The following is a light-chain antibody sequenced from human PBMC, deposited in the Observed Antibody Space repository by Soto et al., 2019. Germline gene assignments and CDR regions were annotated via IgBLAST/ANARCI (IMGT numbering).Light chain of an antibody. CDR3: SSYIDRDSVV. CDR1: SSDVGGYNL. J-gene: IGLJ2*01. V-gene: IGLV2-8*01. CDR2: EVS. Sequence: QSALTQPPSASGSPGQSVTISCTGTSSDVGGYNLVSWYQQHPGKAPKLILYEVSKRPSGVPDRFSGSRSGNTASLTVSGLQADDEADYFCSSYIDRDSVVFGGGTQLTVL.